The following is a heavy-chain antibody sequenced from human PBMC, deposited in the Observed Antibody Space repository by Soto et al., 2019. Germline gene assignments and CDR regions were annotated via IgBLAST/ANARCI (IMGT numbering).Heavy chain of an antibody. J-gene: IGHJ3*02. CDR1: GYTFSSYG. CDR2: ISAYNGNT. Sequence: QVQLVQSGAEVKKPGASVKVSCKASGYTFSSYGITWVRQAPGQELELTGWISAYNGNTNYAQNFQVRVTMTTDTSTSTAYMELRSLRSDSTAVYYCSVLLLLPFDIWGQGTMVTVAS. CDR3: SVLLLLPFDI. V-gene: IGHV1-18*04. D-gene: IGHD2-15*01.